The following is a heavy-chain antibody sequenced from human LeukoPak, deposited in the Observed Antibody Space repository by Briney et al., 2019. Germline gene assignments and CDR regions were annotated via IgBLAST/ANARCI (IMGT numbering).Heavy chain of an antibody. CDR3: AKDKSSGWYLDYFDY. V-gene: IGHV3-30*04. CDR2: ISYDGSNK. D-gene: IGHD6-19*01. J-gene: IGHJ4*02. CDR1: GFTFSSYA. Sequence: PGRSLRLSCAASGFTFSSYAMHWVRQAPGKGLEGVALISYDGSNKYHADSVKGRLTISRDNSKNTLYLQMNSLRGEDTAMYYCAKDKSSGWYLDYFDYWGQGTLVIVSS.